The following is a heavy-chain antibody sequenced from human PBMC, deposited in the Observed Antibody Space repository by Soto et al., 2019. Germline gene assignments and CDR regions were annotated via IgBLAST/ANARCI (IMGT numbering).Heavy chain of an antibody. Sequence: QLQLRESGPGLGKPSETLSLTCTVSGGSISSSSYYWAWNRQSPGKGLEWIGSVYYNGFTYYNPSLKSRVTISVDTSKNQFPLKLTSVTAADTAVYYCARMGDFWSGPGELDPWGQGTLVTVSS. V-gene: IGHV4-39*01. CDR1: GGSISSSSYY. D-gene: IGHD3-3*01. CDR3: ARMGDFWSGPGELDP. CDR2: VYYNGFT. J-gene: IGHJ5*02.